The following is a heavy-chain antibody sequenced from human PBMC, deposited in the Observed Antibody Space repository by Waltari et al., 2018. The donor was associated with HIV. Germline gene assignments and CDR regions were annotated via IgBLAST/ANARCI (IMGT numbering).Heavy chain of an antibody. CDR3: GGIPGGY. CDR2: IRRKANSYAT. J-gene: IGHJ4*02. Sequence: DVQLVESGGGLVQPGGSRSLPFAASGFAMCGAAMHWVRQASGKGREWVGRIRRKANSYATAYAASVKGRFTISRDDSKNTAYLQMNSLKTEDTAVYYCGGIPGGYWGQGTLVTVSS. D-gene: IGHD3-16*01. CDR1: GFAMCGAA. V-gene: IGHV3-73*01.